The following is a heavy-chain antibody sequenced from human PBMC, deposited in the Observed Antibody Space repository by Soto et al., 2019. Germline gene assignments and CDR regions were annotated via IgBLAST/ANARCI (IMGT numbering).Heavy chain of an antibody. Sequence: GASVKVCCKASGYTLTGHYSQWVRQAPEQGPEWMGEIGPESGATRYAQKFQGRVTMTMDMSITTVYMELSNLSPDDTAVYYCGRGRSGQIVVFYWAQGTPVTVSS. CDR2: IGPESGAT. V-gene: IGHV1-2*02. CDR1: GYTLTGHY. D-gene: IGHD5-12*01. CDR3: GRGRSGQIVVFY. J-gene: IGHJ4*02.